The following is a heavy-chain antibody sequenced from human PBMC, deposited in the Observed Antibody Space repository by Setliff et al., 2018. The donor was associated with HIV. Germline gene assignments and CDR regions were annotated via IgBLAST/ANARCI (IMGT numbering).Heavy chain of an antibody. CDR1: GYSIRSTYY. Sequence: TLSLTCNVSGYSIRSTYYWGWIRQTPGKGLEWLGSIYHRGNSYYRPSLKSRVSISVDTSKNQFSLTLRSMSAADTAVYYCVRHVGKFSSDARYYGVGWFDRWGQGTLVTVSS. CDR2: IYHRGNS. J-gene: IGHJ5*02. CDR3: VRHVGKFSSDARYYGVGWFDR. V-gene: IGHV4-38-2*02. D-gene: IGHD3-16*01.